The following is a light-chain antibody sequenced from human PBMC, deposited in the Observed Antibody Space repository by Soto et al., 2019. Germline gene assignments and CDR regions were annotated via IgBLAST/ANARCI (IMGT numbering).Light chain of an antibody. CDR3: QQRSNWPTT. V-gene: IGKV3-11*01. CDR2: GAS. J-gene: IGKJ5*01. Sequence: EIVLTQSPGTVSLSPGERATLSCRASQSVSSNLAWYQQKPGQAPRLLIYGASTRATGIPARFSGSGSGTEFTLTISSLEPEDFAVYYCQQRSNWPTTFGQGTRLEI. CDR1: QSVSSN.